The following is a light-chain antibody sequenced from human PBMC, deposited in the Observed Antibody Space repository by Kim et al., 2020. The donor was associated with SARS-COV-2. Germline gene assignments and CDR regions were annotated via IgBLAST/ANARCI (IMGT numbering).Light chain of an antibody. V-gene: IGKV1-5*03. Sequence: DIQMTQSPSTLSASVGDRVTITCRASQTISTWLAWYQQKPGRAPKLLIHKSSSLQSGVPSRFSGSGSGTEFTLTISSLQPEDFATYFCQQTYISPFTFGPGTKVDIK. CDR3: QQTYISPFT. J-gene: IGKJ3*01. CDR2: KSS. CDR1: QTISTW.